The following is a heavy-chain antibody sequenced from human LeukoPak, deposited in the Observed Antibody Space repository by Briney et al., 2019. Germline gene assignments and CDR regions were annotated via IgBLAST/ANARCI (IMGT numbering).Heavy chain of an antibody. D-gene: IGHD2-15*01. Sequence: ASVKVSCKASGYTFTGYYMHWVRQAPGQGLEWMGWMNPNSGNTGYAQKFQGRVTITRNTSISTAYMELSSLRSEDTAVYYCARAGYCSGGSCASRYWGQGTLVTVSS. CDR1: GYTFTGYY. V-gene: IGHV1-8*03. CDR3: ARAGYCSGGSCASRY. J-gene: IGHJ4*02. CDR2: MNPNSGNT.